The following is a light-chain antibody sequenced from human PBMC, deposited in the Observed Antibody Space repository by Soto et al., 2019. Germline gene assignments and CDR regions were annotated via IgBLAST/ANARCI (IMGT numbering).Light chain of an antibody. V-gene: IGKV3-20*01. CDR2: GAS. Sequence: EVVMTQSPDTLSVSPGETATLSCRASQSVSSNLAWYQQKLGQAPRLLIYGASTRATGISARFSGSGSGTDFILTISRLEPEDFALYYCGQFVSSPPRTFGQGTKVDIK. CDR1: QSVSSN. J-gene: IGKJ1*01. CDR3: GQFVSSPPRT.